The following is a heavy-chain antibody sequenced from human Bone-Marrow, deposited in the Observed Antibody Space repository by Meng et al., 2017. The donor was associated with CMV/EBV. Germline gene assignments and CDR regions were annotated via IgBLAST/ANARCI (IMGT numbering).Heavy chain of an antibody. CDR3: ARDDSSGGFAY. Sequence: ASVKVSCKASGYTFTGYYMHWVRQAPGQGLEWMGWINPNSGGTNYAQKFQGRVTMTRDTSISTAYMELSSLRSEDTAVYYCARDDSSGGFAYWGQGKLVNVSS. J-gene: IGHJ4*02. CDR1: GYTFTGYY. D-gene: IGHD3-22*01. V-gene: IGHV1-2*02. CDR2: INPNSGGT.